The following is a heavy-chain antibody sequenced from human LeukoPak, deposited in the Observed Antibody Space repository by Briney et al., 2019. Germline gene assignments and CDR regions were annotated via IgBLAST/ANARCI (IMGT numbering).Heavy chain of an antibody. D-gene: IGHD6-13*01. CDR2: ISYDGSNK. CDR3: ARDRDLDSSSWSDAFDI. CDR1: GFTFSSCA. J-gene: IGHJ3*02. V-gene: IGHV3-30-3*01. Sequence: GGSLRLSCAASGFTFSSCAMHWVRQAPGKGLEWVAVISYDGSNKYYADSVKGRFTISRDNSKNTLYLQMNSLRAEDTAVYYCARDRDLDSSSWSDAFDIWGQGTMVTVSS.